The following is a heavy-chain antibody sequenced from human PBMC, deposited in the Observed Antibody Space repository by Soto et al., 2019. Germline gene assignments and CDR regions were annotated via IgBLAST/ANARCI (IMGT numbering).Heavy chain of an antibody. CDR3: ARSDYDADAFDI. V-gene: IGHV4-59*01. Sequence: ETLSLTCTVSGGPISSYYWSWIRQPPGKGLEWIGYIYYSGSTNYNPSLKSRVTISVDTSKNQFSLKLSSVTAADTAVYYCARSDYDADAFDIWGQRTMVTVSS. CDR1: GGPISSYY. D-gene: IGHD4-17*01. CDR2: IYYSGST. J-gene: IGHJ3*02.